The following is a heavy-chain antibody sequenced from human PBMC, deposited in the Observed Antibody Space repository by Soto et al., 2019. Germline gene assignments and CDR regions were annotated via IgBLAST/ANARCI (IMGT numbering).Heavy chain of an antibody. CDR3: ARDFGSVVVLGMDV. Sequence: PEGSLRLSCAASGFTFSSYAMSWVHQAPGKGLEWVSAISGSGGSTYYADSVKCRFTISRDNSKDTLYLQMNSLRAEDTAVYYCARDFGSVVVLGMDVWGYGTRVTVSS. D-gene: IGHD2-2*01. CDR2: ISGSGGST. CDR1: GFTFSSYA. V-gene: IGHV3-23*01. J-gene: IGHJ6*04.